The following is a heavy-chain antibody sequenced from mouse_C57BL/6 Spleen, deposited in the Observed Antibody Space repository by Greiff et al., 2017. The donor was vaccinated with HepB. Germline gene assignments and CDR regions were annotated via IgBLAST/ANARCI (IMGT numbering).Heavy chain of an antibody. CDR2: INPSTGGT. J-gene: IGHJ1*03. CDR3: ARMDGSSYGYFDV. D-gene: IGHD1-1*01. Sequence: EVQLQQSGPELVKPGASVKISCKASGYSFTGYYMNWVKQSPEKSLEWIGEINPSTGGTTYNQKFKAKATLTVDKSSSTAYMQLKSLTSEDSAVYYCARMDGSSYGYFDVWGTGTTVTVSS. CDR1: GYSFTGYY. V-gene: IGHV1-42*01.